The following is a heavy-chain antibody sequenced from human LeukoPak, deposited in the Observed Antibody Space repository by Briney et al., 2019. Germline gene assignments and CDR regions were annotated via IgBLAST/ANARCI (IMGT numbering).Heavy chain of an antibody. Sequence: GGSLRLSCAASGFTFSSYSMNWVRQAPGKGLEWVSYISSSSSTIYYADSVKGRFTISRDNSKNTLYLQMNSLRAEDTAVYYCARDRIISSSWPESDYWGQGTLVTVSS. D-gene: IGHD6-13*01. CDR1: GFTFSSYS. V-gene: IGHV3-48*01. CDR2: ISSSSSTI. J-gene: IGHJ4*02. CDR3: ARDRIISSSWPESDY.